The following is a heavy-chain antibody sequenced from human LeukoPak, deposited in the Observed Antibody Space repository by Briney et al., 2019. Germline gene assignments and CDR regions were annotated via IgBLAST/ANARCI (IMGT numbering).Heavy chain of an antibody. Sequence: SETLSLTCAVYGGSFSGYYWSWIRQPPGKGLEWIGEINHSGSTNYNPSLKSRVTISVDRSKNQFSLKLSSVTAADTAVYYCARPRGYFDYWGQGTLVTVSS. CDR2: INHSGST. J-gene: IGHJ4*02. CDR1: GGSFSGYY. CDR3: ARPRGYFDY. V-gene: IGHV4-34*01.